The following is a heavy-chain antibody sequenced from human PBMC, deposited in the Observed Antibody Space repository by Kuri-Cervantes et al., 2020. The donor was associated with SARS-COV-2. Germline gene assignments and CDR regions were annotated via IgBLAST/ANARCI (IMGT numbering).Heavy chain of an antibody. CDR1: GFTFRSYG. D-gene: IGHD3-3*01. Sequence: GGSLRLSCAASGFTFRSYGLSWVRQAPGKGLEWVSAITGSGSKTDYADSVKGRFTISRDNSKNTLYLQMNSLRAEDTAVYYCAGAPGYDFWSGYFGYYMDVWGKGTTVTVSS. CDR3: AGAPGYDFWSGYFGYYMDV. CDR2: ITGSGSKT. J-gene: IGHJ6*03. V-gene: IGHV3-23*01.